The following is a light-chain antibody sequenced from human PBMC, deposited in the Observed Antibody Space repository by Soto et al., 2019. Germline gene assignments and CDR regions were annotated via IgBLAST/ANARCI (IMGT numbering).Light chain of an antibody. Sequence: QSALAQPRSVSGSPGQSVTVSCTGTSSDVGGYNYVSWYQQHPGKAPKLMIFDVSERPSGVPDRFSGSKSGNTASLTISGLQTEDEADYYCCSYAGPSYVFGAGTKLTDL. J-gene: IGLJ1*01. V-gene: IGLV2-11*01. CDR3: CSYAGPSYV. CDR1: SSDVGGYNY. CDR2: DVS.